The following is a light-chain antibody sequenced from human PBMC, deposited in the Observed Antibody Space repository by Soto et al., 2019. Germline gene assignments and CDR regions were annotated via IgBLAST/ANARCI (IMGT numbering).Light chain of an antibody. CDR1: QSISSY. J-gene: IGKJ3*01. CDR2: AAS. V-gene: IGKV1-39*01. Sequence: DIQMTQSPSSLSASVGDRVTITCRASQSISSYLNWYQQKPGKAPKLLIYAASSLQSGVPSRFSGSGSGTNYTLNISSLQPEDFATYYCQQSYSTPPSTFGPGTKVDIK. CDR3: QQSYSTPPST.